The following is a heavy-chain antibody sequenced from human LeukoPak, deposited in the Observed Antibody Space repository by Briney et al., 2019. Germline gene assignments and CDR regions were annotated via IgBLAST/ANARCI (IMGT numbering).Heavy chain of an antibody. CDR3: AKSSPNVYYISGDY. J-gene: IGHJ4*02. CDR1: GFTFSSNA. D-gene: IGHD5/OR15-5a*01. Sequence: AGGSLRLSCGASGFTFSSNAMYWVRQAPGKGLEWVSAISGSGGSTYYADSVKGRFTISRDNSKNTLYLQMNSLRAEDTAVYYCAKSSPNVYYISGDYWGQGTLVTVSS. CDR2: ISGSGGST. V-gene: IGHV3-23*01.